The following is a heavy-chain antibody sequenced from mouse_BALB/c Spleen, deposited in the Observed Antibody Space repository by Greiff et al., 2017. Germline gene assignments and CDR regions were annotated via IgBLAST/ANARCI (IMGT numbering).Heavy chain of an antibody. CDR3: ARSPPHYYDSSAPFAY. V-gene: IGHV7-3*02. Sequence: EVQGVESGGGLVQPGGSLRLSCATSGFTFTAYYMSWVRQPPGKALEWLGFIRNKANGYTTEYSASVKGRFTISRDNSQSILYLQMNTLRTEDSATYYCARSPPHYYDSSAPFAYWGQGTLVTVSA. D-gene: IGHD1-1*01. J-gene: IGHJ3*01. CDR1: GFTFTAYY. CDR2: IRNKANGYTT.